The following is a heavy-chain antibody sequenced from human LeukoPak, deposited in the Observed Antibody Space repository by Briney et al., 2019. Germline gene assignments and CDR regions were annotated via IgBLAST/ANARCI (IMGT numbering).Heavy chain of an antibody. V-gene: IGHV3-30*02. CDR2: IRFDGSKK. J-gene: IGHJ4*02. CDR1: GFTFNNYG. CDR3: AKDRPPQYDSGTYSDY. D-gene: IGHD3-10*01. Sequence: PGGSLRLSCVASGFTFNNYGIHWIRQAPGKGLEWVAFIRFDGSKKFYSDSVKGRFTISRDNSKNTLYLQMNSLRAEDSAVYFCAKDRPPQYDSGTYSDYWGQGTLVTVFS.